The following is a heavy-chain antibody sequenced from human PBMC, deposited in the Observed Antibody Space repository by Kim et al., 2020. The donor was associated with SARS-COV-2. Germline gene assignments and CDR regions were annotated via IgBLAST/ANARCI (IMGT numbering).Heavy chain of an antibody. Sequence: SETLSLTCTVSGDSVSSGSYYWSWIRQPPGKGLEWVGYINYSGSTNYNPSLKSRVTISVDTSKNQFSLKLSSVTAADTAVYYCARDRSSGWTFNLDYWGQGTLVTVSS. CDR3: ARDRSSGWTFNLDY. J-gene: IGHJ4*02. CDR2: INYSGST. CDR1: GDSVSSGSYY. V-gene: IGHV4-61*01. D-gene: IGHD6-19*01.